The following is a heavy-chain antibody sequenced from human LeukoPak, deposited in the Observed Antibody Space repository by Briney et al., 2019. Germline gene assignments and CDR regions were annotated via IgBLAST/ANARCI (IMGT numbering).Heavy chain of an antibody. CDR3: ASSLQTSSPVLIANPFAH. Sequence: GGSLRLSCAASGFTFSSYEMNWVRQAPGKGLEWASSISRSGSTIHYADSVKGRFTISRDNAKNSLYLQMNSLRAEDTSVYYCASSLQTSSPVLIANPFAHWGQGTLVTVSS. CDR2: ISRSGSTI. J-gene: IGHJ4*02. CDR1: GFTFSSYE. V-gene: IGHV3-48*03. D-gene: IGHD2-8*01.